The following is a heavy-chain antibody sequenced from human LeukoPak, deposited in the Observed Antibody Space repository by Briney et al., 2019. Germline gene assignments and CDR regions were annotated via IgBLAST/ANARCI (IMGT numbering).Heavy chain of an antibody. CDR3: AKSLLTTATGTGRAFDI. CDR2: ISGSGGST. V-gene: IGHV3-23*01. D-gene: IGHD4-11*01. Sequence: PGRSLRLSCAASGFTFSSYAMSWVRQAPGKGLEWVSAISGSGGSTYYADSVKGRFTISRDNSKNTLYLQMNSLRAEDTAVYYCAKSLLTTATGTGRAFDIWGQGTMVTVSS. J-gene: IGHJ3*02. CDR1: GFTFSSYA.